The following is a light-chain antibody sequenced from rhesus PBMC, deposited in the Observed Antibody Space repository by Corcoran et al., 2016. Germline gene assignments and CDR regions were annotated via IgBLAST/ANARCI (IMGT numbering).Light chain of an antibody. Sequence: DIQLTQSPSSLSASVGDRVTITCRASQDISSYLAWYQQKPGKAPNLLIYDASNLQSGVPSRFSGSGSGTQFTLTISSLQPEDFAVYYCQQRNGYPYSFGRGTKVEIK. J-gene: IGKJ2*01. CDR2: DAS. CDR1: QDISSY. CDR3: QQRNGYPYS. V-gene: IGKV1-38*01.